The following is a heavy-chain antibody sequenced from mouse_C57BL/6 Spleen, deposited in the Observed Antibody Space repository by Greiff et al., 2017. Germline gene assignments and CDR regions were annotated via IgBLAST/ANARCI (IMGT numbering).Heavy chain of an antibody. J-gene: IGHJ2*01. D-gene: IGHD2-4*01. CDR2: IDPSDSET. CDR3: ARRRDDYDDYFDY. Sequence: QVQLKQPGAELVRPGSSVKLSCKASGYTFTSYWMHWVKQRPIQGLEWIGNIDPSDSETHYNQKFKDKATFTVDKSSSTAYMQLSSLTSEDSAVYYCARRRDDYDDYFDYWGQGTTLTVST. V-gene: IGHV1-52*01. CDR1: GYTFTSYW.